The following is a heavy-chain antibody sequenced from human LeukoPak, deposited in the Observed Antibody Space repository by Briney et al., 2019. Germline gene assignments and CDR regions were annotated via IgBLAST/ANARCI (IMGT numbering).Heavy chain of an antibody. CDR2: INHSGST. V-gene: IGHV4-39*07. CDR3: ARGNKWLQKRWRFDY. Sequence: SETLSLTCTVSGGSISSSSYYWGWIRQPPGKGLEWIGEINHSGSTNYNPSLKSRVTISVDTSKNQFSLKLSSVTAADTAVYYCARGNKWLQKRWRFDYWGQGALVTVSS. D-gene: IGHD6-19*01. J-gene: IGHJ4*02. CDR1: GGSISSSSYY.